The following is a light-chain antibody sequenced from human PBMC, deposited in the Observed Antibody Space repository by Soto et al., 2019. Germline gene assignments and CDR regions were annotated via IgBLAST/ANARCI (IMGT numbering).Light chain of an antibody. CDR1: QTISSW. Sequence: EIQMTQSPSTLSGSEGDRVTITCRASQTISSWLAWYQQKPGKAPKLLIYKASTLKSGVPSRFSGSGSGTEFTLTISSLQPDDFATYYCQHYNSYSEAFGQGTKVDIK. CDR2: KAS. CDR3: QHYNSYSEA. J-gene: IGKJ1*01. V-gene: IGKV1-5*03.